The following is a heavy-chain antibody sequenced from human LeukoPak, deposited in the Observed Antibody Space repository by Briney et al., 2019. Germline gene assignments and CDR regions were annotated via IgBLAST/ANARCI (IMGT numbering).Heavy chain of an antibody. CDR1: GYTLTELS. D-gene: IGHD3-22*01. CDR2: FDPEDGEA. Sequence: ASVTVSFKVSGYTLTELSMHWVRQAPGKGLEWMGGFDPEDGEAIYAQKFQGRVTMTEDTSTDTAYMELSSLRSEDTAVYYCASSGSSNWFDPWGQGTLVTVSS. V-gene: IGHV1-24*01. CDR3: ASSGSSNWFDP. J-gene: IGHJ5*02.